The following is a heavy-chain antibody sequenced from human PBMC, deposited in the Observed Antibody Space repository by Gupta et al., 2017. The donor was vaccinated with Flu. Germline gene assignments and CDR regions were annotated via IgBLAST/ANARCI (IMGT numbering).Heavy chain of an antibody. CDR2: ISSSGSTI. Sequence: GLEWVSYISSSGSTIYYADSVKGRFTISRDNAKNSLYLQMNSLRAEDTAVYYCARDLTVNRFYSYYYYGMDVWGQGTTVTVSS. D-gene: IGHD4-4*01. CDR3: ARDLTVNRFYSYYYYGMDV. J-gene: IGHJ6*02. V-gene: IGHV3-11*01.